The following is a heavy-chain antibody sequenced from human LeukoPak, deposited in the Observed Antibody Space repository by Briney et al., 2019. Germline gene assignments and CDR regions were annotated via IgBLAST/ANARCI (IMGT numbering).Heavy chain of an antibody. CDR2: IWYDGSNK. D-gene: IGHD4-23*01. V-gene: IGHV3-33*06. Sequence: GRSLRLSCAASGFTFSSYGMHWVRQAPGKGLEWVAVIWYDGSNKYYPDSVKGRFTISRDNSKNTLYLQMNSLRAEDTAVYYCVKDFGGNSDYWGQGTLVTVSS. CDR1: GFTFSSYG. J-gene: IGHJ4*02. CDR3: VKDFGGNSDY.